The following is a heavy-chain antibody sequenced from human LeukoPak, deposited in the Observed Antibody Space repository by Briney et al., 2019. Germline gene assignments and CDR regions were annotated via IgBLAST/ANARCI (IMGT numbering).Heavy chain of an antibody. J-gene: IGHJ4*02. CDR2: IYHTGST. CDR3: ASRKLGNDY. CDR1: GGPVSDYY. Sequence: PSETLSLTCSISGGPVSDYYWSWIRQSPGKGLEWIGYIYHTGSTSYSPSLKSRVTISADTSQNQFSLKLSSVTAADTAGYYCASRKLGNDYWGQGTLVTVSS. D-gene: IGHD7-27*01. V-gene: IGHV4-59*02.